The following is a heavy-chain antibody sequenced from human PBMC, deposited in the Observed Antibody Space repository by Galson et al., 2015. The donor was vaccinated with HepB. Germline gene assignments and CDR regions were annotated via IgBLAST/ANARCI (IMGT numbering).Heavy chain of an antibody. CDR1: GYTFTSYA. Sequence: SVKVSCKASGYTFTSYAMNWVRQAPGQGLEWMGWINTNTGNPTYAQGFTGRFVFSLDTSVSTAYLQISSLKAEDTAVYYCTVARRGAGPIGSYYYYGMDVWGQGTTVTVSS. CDR2: INTNTGNP. D-gene: IGHD2-15*01. CDR3: TVARRGAGPIGSYYYYGMDV. V-gene: IGHV7-4-1*02. J-gene: IGHJ6*02.